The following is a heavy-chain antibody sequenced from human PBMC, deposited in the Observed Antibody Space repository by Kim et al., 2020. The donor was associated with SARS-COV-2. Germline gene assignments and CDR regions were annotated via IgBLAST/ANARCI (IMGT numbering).Heavy chain of an antibody. CDR3: ARDNSCSTSCYKDYYYMDV. CDR1: GGSISSYY. CDR2: IYYSGST. Sequence: SETLSLTCTVSGGSISSYYWSWIRQPPGKGLEWIGYIYYSGSTNYNPSLKSRVTISVDTSKNQFSLKLSSVTAADTAVYYCARDNSCSTSCYKDYYYMDVWGKGTTVTVSS. J-gene: IGHJ6*03. V-gene: IGHV4-59*01. D-gene: IGHD2-2*02.